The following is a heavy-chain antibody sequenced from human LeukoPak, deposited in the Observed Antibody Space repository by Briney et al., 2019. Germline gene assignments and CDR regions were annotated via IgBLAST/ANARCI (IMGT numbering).Heavy chain of an antibody. CDR3: AKNGQSGFSFDP. CDR2: IYYSGST. D-gene: IGHD1-26*01. Sequence: SETLSLTCTVSGGSISSGDYYWSWIRQPPGKGLEWIGYIYYSGSTYYNPSLKSRVTISVDTSKNQFSLKLSSVTAADTAVYYCAKNGQSGFSFDPWGQGTLVTVSS. J-gene: IGHJ5*02. CDR1: GGSISSGDYY. V-gene: IGHV4-30-4*01.